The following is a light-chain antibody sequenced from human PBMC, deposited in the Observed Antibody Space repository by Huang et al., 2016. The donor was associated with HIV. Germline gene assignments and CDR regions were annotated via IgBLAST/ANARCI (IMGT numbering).Light chain of an antibody. Sequence: EIVMTQSPATLSVSPGERATLSCRARQSVSSNLAWYQQKPGQAPRLLIYGASTRATGIPARCSGSGSGTKFTLTISSLQSEDFAVYYCQQYNNWPPFTFGPGTKVYIK. V-gene: IGKV3-15*01. CDR3: QQYNNWPPFT. J-gene: IGKJ3*01. CDR2: GAS. CDR1: QSVSSN.